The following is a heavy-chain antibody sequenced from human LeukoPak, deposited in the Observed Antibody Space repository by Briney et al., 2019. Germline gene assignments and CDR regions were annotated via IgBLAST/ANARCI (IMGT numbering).Heavy chain of an antibody. V-gene: IGHV4-59*01. D-gene: IGHD1-26*01. J-gene: IGHJ4*02. CDR3: ARGLVGATFYDY. Sequence: SETLSLTCTVSGGSISSYYWSWIRQPPGKGLEWIGYIYYSGSTNYNPSLKSRVTISVDTSKNQFSLKLSSVTAADTAVYYCARGLVGATFYDYWGQGTLVTVSS. CDR1: GGSISSYY. CDR2: IYYSGST.